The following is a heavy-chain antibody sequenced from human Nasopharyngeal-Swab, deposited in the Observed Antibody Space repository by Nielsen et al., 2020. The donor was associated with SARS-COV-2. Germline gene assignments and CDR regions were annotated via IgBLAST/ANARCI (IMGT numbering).Heavy chain of an antibody. V-gene: IGHV4-59*01. Sequence: SQTLSLTRAVSGGSISRYSWSWIRLPPGKGLEWIGYIYYSGSTNYSPSLKSRVTISVDTSKNQFSLKLNSVTAADTAVYYCARTAGYYYMDVWGKGTTVTVSS. D-gene: IGHD6-13*01. CDR3: ARTAGYYYMDV. CDR1: GGSISRYS. CDR2: IYYSGST. J-gene: IGHJ6*03.